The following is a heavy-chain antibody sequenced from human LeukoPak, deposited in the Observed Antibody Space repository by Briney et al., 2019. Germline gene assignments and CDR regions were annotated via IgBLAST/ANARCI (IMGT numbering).Heavy chain of an antibody. CDR1: GFTFSSYA. J-gene: IGHJ6*02. CDR2: ISGSGDTA. V-gene: IGHV3-23*01. Sequence: GGSLRLSCAASGFTFSSYALSWVRQTPGKGLEWVSTISGSGDTAFDADSVKGRITISRDNSRNTLYLQMNSLRAEDTAVYYCARGGFATALHYYYYGMDVWGQGTTVTVSS. CDR3: ARGGFATALHYYYYGMDV. D-gene: IGHD2-15*01.